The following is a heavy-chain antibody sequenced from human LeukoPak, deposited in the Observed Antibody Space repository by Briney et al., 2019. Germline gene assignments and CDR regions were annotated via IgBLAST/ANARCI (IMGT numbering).Heavy chain of an antibody. CDR3: ARGQPQRYNSGWYVNWFDP. D-gene: IGHD6-19*01. CDR2: IYYSGTT. J-gene: IGHJ5*02. CDR1: GASISPYY. Sequence: SETLSLTCTVSGASISPYYWSWIRQPPGKGLEWIGYIYYSGTTKYNPSLKSRVTISIDPSKNQYSLKVNSVTAADTAVYYCARGQPQRYNSGWYVNWFDPWGQGTLVSVSS. V-gene: IGHV4-59*01.